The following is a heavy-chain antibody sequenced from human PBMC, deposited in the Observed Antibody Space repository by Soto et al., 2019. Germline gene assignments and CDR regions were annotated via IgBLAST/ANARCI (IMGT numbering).Heavy chain of an antibody. D-gene: IGHD3-9*01. CDR3: ARNGGTIRYFDWLPKYFDL. V-gene: IGHV1-18*01. Sequence: QVQLVQSGAEVKKPGASVKVSCKASGYTFTSYGISWVRQAPGQGLEWMGWISAYNGNTNYAQKLQGRVTMTTDTXXRXAXXELRSLRSDDTAVYYCARNGGTIRYFDWLPKYFDLWGRGTLVTVSS. CDR1: GYTFTSYG. CDR2: ISAYNGNT. J-gene: IGHJ2*01.